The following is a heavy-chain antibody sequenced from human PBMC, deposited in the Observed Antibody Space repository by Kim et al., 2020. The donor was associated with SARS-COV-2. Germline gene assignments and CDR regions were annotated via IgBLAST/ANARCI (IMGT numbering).Heavy chain of an antibody. V-gene: IGHV3-15*01. Sequence: GGSLRLSCVASGFPFNSAWLTWVRQAPGKGLEWVGRILRTADGGTTQYAAPVKVRCIISRDDSKNTLYLQMNSLEIEDTAVYYCTTYFHGGGDYWGQGALVTVSS. CDR1: GFPFNSAW. CDR3: TTYFHGGGDY. CDR2: ILRTADGGTT. J-gene: IGHJ4*02. D-gene: IGHD2-21*01.